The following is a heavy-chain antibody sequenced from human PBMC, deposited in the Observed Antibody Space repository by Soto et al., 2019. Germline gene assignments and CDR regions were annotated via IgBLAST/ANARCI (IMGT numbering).Heavy chain of an antibody. D-gene: IGHD6-6*01. CDR1: GGTFSSYA. J-gene: IGHJ4*02. CDR2: IIPIFGTA. CDR3: ARDRGGLPEEQLVPAY. V-gene: IGHV1-69*13. Sequence: SVKVSCKASGGTFSSYAISWVRQAPGQGLEWMGGIIPIFGTANYAQKFQGRVTITADESTSTAYMELSSLRSEDTAVYYCARDRGGLPEEQLVPAYWGQGTLVTVSS.